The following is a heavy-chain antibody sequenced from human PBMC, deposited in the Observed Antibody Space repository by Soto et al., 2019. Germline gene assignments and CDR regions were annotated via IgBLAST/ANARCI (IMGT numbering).Heavy chain of an antibody. CDR2: ISYDGSEE. CDR3: AKDGGIAADYYYYYGMDV. V-gene: IGHV3-30*18. J-gene: IGHJ6*02. Sequence: WGSLRLSCVGSAPTVSNYGMHWVRQAPGKGXEWVALISYDGSEEYYADSVKGRFTLSRDNSKNNIYLEMNGLRPEDTAVYYCAKDGGIAADYYYYYGMDVWGQGTTVTVSS. CDR1: APTVSNYG. D-gene: IGHD6-13*01.